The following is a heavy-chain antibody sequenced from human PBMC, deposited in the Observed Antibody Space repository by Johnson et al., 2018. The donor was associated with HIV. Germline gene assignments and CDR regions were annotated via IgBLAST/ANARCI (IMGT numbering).Heavy chain of an antibody. V-gene: IGHV3-30*07. Sequence: QVQLVESGGGVVQPGRSLRLSCAASGLTFSMYAMHWVRQAPGKGLEWVAVISYDGSNKYYADSVRGRFTISRDNSKNTLYLQMNSLRAEDTAVYHCARDRGYWDAFDIWGQGTMVTVSS. CDR2: ISYDGSNK. D-gene: IGHD3-22*01. CDR3: ARDRGYWDAFDI. CDR1: GLTFSMYA. J-gene: IGHJ3*02.